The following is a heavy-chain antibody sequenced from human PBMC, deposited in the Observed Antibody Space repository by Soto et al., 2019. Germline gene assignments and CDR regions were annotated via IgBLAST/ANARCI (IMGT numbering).Heavy chain of an antibody. Sequence: VASVKVSCKASGYTFTGYYMHWMRQAPGQGLEWMGWINSNSGGTNYAQNFQGRVTMTRDTSISTAYLELSRLRSDDTAVYYCARDQGSGWPYYFDYWGQGTLVTVSS. D-gene: IGHD6-19*01. CDR1: GYTFTGYY. CDR3: ARDQGSGWPYYFDY. J-gene: IGHJ4*02. V-gene: IGHV1-2*02. CDR2: INSNSGGT.